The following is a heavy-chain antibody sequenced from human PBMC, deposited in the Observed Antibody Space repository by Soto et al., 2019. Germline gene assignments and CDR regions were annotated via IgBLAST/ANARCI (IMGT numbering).Heavy chain of an antibody. Sequence: SETLSLTCTVSGGSITTYYWTWIRQPPGEGLEWIGYIYYSGSTYYNPSLKSRVTISIDTSKNQLSLRLTSVTAADTAVYYCARRECSSASCYQSNWFDPWGQGTLVTVSS. CDR2: IYYSGST. CDR3: ARRECSSASCYQSNWFDP. CDR1: GGSITTYY. J-gene: IGHJ5*02. V-gene: IGHV4-59*12. D-gene: IGHD2-2*01.